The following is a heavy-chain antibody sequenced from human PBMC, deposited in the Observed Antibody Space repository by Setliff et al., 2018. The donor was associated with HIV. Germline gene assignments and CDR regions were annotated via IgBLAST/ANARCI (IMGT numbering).Heavy chain of an antibody. CDR2: IRYDGSEK. J-gene: IGHJ5*01. CDR1: GFTFSSYG. V-gene: IGHV3-30*02. D-gene: IGHD3-16*01. Sequence: PGGSLRLSCAASGFTFSSYGMHWVRQAPGKGLEWVAFIRYDGSEKNYVDSVKGRFTISRDNAKNTLYLQMDSLGAEDTAVYYCARGGANPSWFDSWGQGTLVTVSS. CDR3: ARGGANPSWFDS.